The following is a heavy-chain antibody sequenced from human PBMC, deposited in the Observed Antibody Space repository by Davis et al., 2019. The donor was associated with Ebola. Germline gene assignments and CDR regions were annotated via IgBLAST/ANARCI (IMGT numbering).Heavy chain of an antibody. CDR1: GYSFTSYW. CDR3: ARSIAVAGRDFDY. D-gene: IGHD6-19*01. CDR2: IYPGDSDT. J-gene: IGHJ4*02. V-gene: IGHV5-51*01. Sequence: KVSCKGSGYSFTSYWIGWVRQMHGKGLEWMGIIYPGDSDTRYSPSFQGQVTISADKSISTAYLQWSSLKASDTAMYYCARSIAVAGRDFDYWGQGTLVTVSS.